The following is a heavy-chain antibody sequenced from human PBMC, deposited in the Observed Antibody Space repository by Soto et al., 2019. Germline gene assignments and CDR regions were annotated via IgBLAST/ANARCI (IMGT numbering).Heavy chain of an antibody. CDR1: GFPFSDYY. CDR2: IGSSSSYT. Sequence: QVQLVESGGDLVKPGGSLRLSCAASGFPFSDYYMSWIRQAPGKGLEWVSSIGSSSSYTNYADSVKGRFTISRDNAKNSLSLQMNSLRAEDPAVYYCARRRPTGYDNYWGQGTLVTVSA. V-gene: IGHV3-11*05. D-gene: IGHD3-9*01. CDR3: ARRRPTGYDNY. J-gene: IGHJ4*02.